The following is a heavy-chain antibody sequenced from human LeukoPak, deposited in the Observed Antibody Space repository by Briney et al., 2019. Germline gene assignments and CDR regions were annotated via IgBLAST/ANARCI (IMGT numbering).Heavy chain of an antibody. CDR1: GFTFSSYG. CDR2: IWYDGSNK. V-gene: IGHV3-33*01. Sequence: RPGGSLRLSCAASGFTFSSYGMHWVRQDPDKGLEWMAVIWYDGSNKYYADSVKGRFTISRDNSKNTLYLQMNSLRAEDTAVYYCARDTLGTGSGYVDYWGQGTLVTVSS. CDR3: ARDTLGTGSGYVDY. D-gene: IGHD1/OR15-1a*01. J-gene: IGHJ4*02.